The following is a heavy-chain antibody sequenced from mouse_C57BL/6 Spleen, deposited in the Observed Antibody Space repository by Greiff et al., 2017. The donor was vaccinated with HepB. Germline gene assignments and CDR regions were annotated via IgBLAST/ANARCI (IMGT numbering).Heavy chain of an antibody. V-gene: IGHV5-17*01. CDR2: ISSGSSTI. D-gene: IGHD2-5*01. CDR1: GFTFSDYG. Sequence: EVQRVESGGGLVKPGGSLKLSCAASGFTFSDYGMHWVRQAPEKGLEWVAYISSGSSTIYYADTVKGRFTISRDNAKNTLYLQMTSQRSEDTAMYYCARGYSNYYYYAMDYWGQGTSVTVSS. CDR3: ARGYSNYYYYAMDY. J-gene: IGHJ4*01.